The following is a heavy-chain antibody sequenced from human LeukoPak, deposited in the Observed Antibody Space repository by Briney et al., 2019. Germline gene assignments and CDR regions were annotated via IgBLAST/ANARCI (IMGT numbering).Heavy chain of an antibody. CDR3: ARVVAAAGTSSYFDY. J-gene: IGHJ4*02. Sequence: SQTLSLTCTVSGGSISSGGYYWSWIRQHPGKGLEWTGYIYYSGSTYYNPSLKSRVTISVDTSKNQFSLKLSSVTAADTAVYYCARVVAAAGTSSYFDYWGQGTLVIVSS. D-gene: IGHD6-13*01. CDR2: IYYSGST. V-gene: IGHV4-31*03. CDR1: GGSISSGGYY.